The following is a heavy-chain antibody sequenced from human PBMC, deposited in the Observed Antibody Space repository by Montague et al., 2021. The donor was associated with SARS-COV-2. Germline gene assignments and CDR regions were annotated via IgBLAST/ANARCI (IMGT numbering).Heavy chain of an antibody. D-gene: IGHD3-22*01. Sequence: SETLSLTCTVAGGSTSSSSYDWGWIRQPPGKGLEWIGSIYYSGSTYYXPSLKSRVTISVDTSKNQFSLKLSSVTAADTAVYYCARQVGTMIVVVIIKLRYYFDYWGQGTLVTVSS. V-gene: IGHV4-39*01. CDR3: ARQVGTMIVVVIIKLRYYFDY. CDR2: IYYSGST. CDR1: GGSTSSSSYD. J-gene: IGHJ4*02.